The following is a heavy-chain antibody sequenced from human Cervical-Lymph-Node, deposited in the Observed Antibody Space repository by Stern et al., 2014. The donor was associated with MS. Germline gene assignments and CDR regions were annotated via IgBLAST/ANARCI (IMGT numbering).Heavy chain of an antibody. CDR2: IWYDGSNK. J-gene: IGHJ6*02. V-gene: IGHV3-33*01. CDR3: ASVAAAGPRGYYYGMDV. Sequence: QVQLVESGGGVVQPGRSLRLSCAASGFTFSSYGMHWVRQAPGKGLEWVGGIWYDGSNKYYADSVKGRFPISRDNSKNTLYLQMNSLRAEDTAVYYCASVAAAGPRGYYYGMDVWGQGTTVTVSS. D-gene: IGHD6-13*01. CDR1: GFTFSSYG.